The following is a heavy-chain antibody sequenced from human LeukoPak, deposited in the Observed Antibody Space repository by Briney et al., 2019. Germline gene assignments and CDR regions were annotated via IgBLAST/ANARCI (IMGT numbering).Heavy chain of an antibody. D-gene: IGHD5-12*01. Sequence: GGSLRLSCAASGFTFSSYWMSWVRQAPGKGLEWVANIKQDGSEKYYVDSVKGRFTISRDNAKNSLYLQMNSLRAEDTAVYHCAGWVATIRWGYYFDYWGQGTLVTVSS. V-gene: IGHV3-7*03. CDR2: IKQDGSEK. CDR1: GFTFSSYW. J-gene: IGHJ4*02. CDR3: AGWVATIRWGYYFDY.